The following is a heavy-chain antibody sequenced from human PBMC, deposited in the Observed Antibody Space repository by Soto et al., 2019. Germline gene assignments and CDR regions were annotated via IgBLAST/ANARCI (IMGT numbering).Heavy chain of an antibody. J-gene: IGHJ4*02. CDR3: ARGPESRSTAYFDY. CDR2: ISAYTGNT. V-gene: IGHV1-18*01. CDR1: GYAFTNYG. Sequence: ASVKVSCKASGYAFTNYGITWVRQAPGQGLEWMGWISAYTGNTNYAQKVQGRVTMSTDTSTSTAYLELRSLRSDDTAVYYCARGPESRSTAYFDYWGQGTLVTVSS. D-gene: IGHD2-2*01.